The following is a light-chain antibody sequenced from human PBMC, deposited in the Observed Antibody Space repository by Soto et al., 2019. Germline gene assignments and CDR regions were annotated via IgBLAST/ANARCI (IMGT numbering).Light chain of an antibody. CDR2: AAS. J-gene: IGKJ2*01. Sequence: DIQMTQSPSSLSASVGDRVTITCRASQSISRYLNWYQQKPGKAPKILIYAASSLQSGGPSRCSGSGSGTDFTPTIISLQPEDFSTYYCQQSYSTPRYTFGQGTKLEIK. CDR3: QQSYSTPRYT. V-gene: IGKV1-39*01. CDR1: QSISRY.